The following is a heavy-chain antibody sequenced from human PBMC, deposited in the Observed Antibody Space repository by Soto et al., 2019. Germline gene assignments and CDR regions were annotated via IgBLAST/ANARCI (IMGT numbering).Heavy chain of an antibody. J-gene: IGHJ5*01. Sequence: SETLSLTCIVSGGSISNYYWSWIRQPPGKGLEWIGEIYHSGSTNYNPSLKSRVTITADESTSTVFMELTSLIFDDTAVYYCARLWGIAEHDSWGQGTRVTVSS. CDR2: IYHSGST. CDR1: GGSISNYY. CDR3: ARLWGIAEHDS. D-gene: IGHD6-13*01. V-gene: IGHV4-59*01.